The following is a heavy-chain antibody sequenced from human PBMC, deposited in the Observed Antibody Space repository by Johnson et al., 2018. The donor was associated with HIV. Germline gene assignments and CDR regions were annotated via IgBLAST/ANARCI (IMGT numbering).Heavy chain of an antibody. J-gene: IGHJ3*02. Sequence: VQLVESGGGVVQPGRSLRLSCAASGFTFSSFAMHWVRQTPGKGLEYVSAISSNGGSTYYANSVKGRFTISRDNSKNTLYLQMGSLRAEDMAVYYCARGDAFDIWGQGTMVTVSS. V-gene: IGHV3-64*01. CDR1: GFTFSSFA. CDR2: ISSNGGST. CDR3: ARGDAFDI.